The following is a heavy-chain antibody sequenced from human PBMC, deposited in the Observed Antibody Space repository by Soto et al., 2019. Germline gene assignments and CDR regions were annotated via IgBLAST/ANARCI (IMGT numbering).Heavy chain of an antibody. CDR2: ISGSGGST. CDR3: AKGKVTVEMATINYFDY. D-gene: IGHD5-12*01. CDR1: GFTFSSYA. Sequence: GGSLRLSCAASGFTFSSYAMSWVRQAQGKGLEWVSAISGSGGSTYYADSVKGRFTISRDNSKNTLYLQMNSLRAEDTAVYYCAKGKVTVEMATINYFDYWGQGTLVTVSS. J-gene: IGHJ4*02. V-gene: IGHV3-23*01.